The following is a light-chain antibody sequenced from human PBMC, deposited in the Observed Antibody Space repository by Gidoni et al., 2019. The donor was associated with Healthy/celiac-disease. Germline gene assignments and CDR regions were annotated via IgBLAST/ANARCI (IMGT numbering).Light chain of an antibody. Sequence: EIVLTPSPGPLSLSPGERATLACRASQSVSSSYLAWYQQKPGQAPRLLIYGASSRATGIPDRFSGSGSGTDFTLTISRLEPEDFAVDYCQQYGSSPWTFXXXTKVEIK. CDR1: QSVSSSY. V-gene: IGKV3-20*01. CDR3: QQYGSSPWT. J-gene: IGKJ1*01. CDR2: GAS.